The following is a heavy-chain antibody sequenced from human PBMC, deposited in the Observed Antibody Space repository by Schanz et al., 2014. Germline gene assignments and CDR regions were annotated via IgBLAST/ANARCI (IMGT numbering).Heavy chain of an antibody. J-gene: IGHJ4*01. Sequence: VQLVESGGGVVQPGRSLRLSCAASGFTFSSYAMSWVRQAPGKGLEWVSAISGSGGDTYYADSVKGRFTISRDNSKNTLYLQMNSLRPEDTAVYYCAKEGSIYWDRSVDYWGHGTLVTVSS. CDR3: AKEGSIYWDRSVDY. CDR1: GFTFSSYA. V-gene: IGHV3-23*04. D-gene: IGHD1-26*01. CDR2: ISGSGGDT.